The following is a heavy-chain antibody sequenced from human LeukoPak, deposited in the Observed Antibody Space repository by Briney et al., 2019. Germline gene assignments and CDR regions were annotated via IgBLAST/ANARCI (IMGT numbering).Heavy chain of an antibody. D-gene: IGHD3-10*01. CDR2: ISAYNGNT. CDR3: ARVSGGSADY. J-gene: IGHJ4*02. Sequence: ASVKVSCKASGYTFTSYGISWVRQAPGQGLEWMGWISAYNGNTNYAQKLQGRVTMTRDTSTSTVYMELSSLRSEDTAVYYCARVSGGSADYWGQGTLVTVSS. CDR1: GYTFTSYG. V-gene: IGHV1-18*01.